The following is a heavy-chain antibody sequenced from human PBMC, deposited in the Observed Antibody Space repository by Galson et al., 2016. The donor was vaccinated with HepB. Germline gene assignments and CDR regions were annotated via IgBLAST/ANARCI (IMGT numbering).Heavy chain of an antibody. CDR2: ISPRGDMS. CDR1: GYIFSNYY. D-gene: IGHD3-22*01. J-gene: IGHJ5*02. Sequence: SVKVSCKASGYIFSNYYMHWVRQAPGQGLGWMGIISPRGDMSVYAQKFPGRVTMTRDTSTSTDYMELSSLRSEDTAMYYCARDQRYFSDSSGSRPYHWGQGTLVTVSS. V-gene: IGHV1-46*01. CDR3: ARDQRYFSDSSGSRPYH.